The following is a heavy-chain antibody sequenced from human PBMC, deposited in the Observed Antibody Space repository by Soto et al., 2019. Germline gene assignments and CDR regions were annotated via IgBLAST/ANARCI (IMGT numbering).Heavy chain of an antibody. J-gene: IGHJ2*01. Sequence: EVQLLESGGGLVQPGGSLRLSCAASGFTFSSYAMSWVRQAPGKGLEWVSAISGSGGSTYYADSVKGRFTISRDNSKNTLYLQMNSLRAEDTAVYDCAKEGRGWYRPGWYFDLWGRGTLVTVSS. CDR3: AKEGRGWYRPGWYFDL. CDR2: ISGSGGST. V-gene: IGHV3-23*01. D-gene: IGHD6-19*01. CDR1: GFTFSSYA.